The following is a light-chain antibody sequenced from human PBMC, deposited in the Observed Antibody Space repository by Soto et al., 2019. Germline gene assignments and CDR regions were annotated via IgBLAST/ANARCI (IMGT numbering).Light chain of an antibody. CDR3: SSYAAYNNLV. Sequence: QSVLTQPPSASGSPGQSVTISCPGTSSDVGGYDFVSWYQQYPGKAPKLVIYEVTKRPSGVPDRFSGSRSGNTASLTVSGLQSEDEADYYCSSYAAYNNLVFGGGTKLTVL. CDR2: EVT. J-gene: IGLJ2*01. CDR1: SSDVGGYDF. V-gene: IGLV2-8*01.